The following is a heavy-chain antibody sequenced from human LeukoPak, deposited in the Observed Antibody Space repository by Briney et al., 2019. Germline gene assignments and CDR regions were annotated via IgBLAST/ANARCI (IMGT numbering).Heavy chain of an antibody. J-gene: IGHJ6*04. Sequence: GGSLRLSCAASGFIVSSNYMNWVRQAPGKGLEWVAVISYDGSNKYYADSVKGRFTISRDNSKNTLYLQMNSLRAEDTAVYYCAREVITMVRGRRMDVWGKGTTVTVSS. V-gene: IGHV3-30*03. CDR3: AREVITMVRGRRMDV. D-gene: IGHD3-10*01. CDR1: GFIVSSNY. CDR2: ISYDGSNK.